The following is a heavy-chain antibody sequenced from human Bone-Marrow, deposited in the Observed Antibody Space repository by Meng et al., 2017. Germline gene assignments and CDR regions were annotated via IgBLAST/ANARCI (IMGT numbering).Heavy chain of an antibody. Sequence: GESLKISCAASGFTFSNSAMSWVRQAPGKRLEWVSGISIGGGTTYYADSVKGRFTIYRDNSKNTLYLQMNSLRAEDTAVYYCARGGGKWLIKNPDYWGQGTLVTVSS. D-gene: IGHD3-22*01. J-gene: IGHJ4*02. CDR1: GFTFSNSA. V-gene: IGHV3-23*01. CDR3: ARGGGKWLIKNPDY. CDR2: ISIGGGTT.